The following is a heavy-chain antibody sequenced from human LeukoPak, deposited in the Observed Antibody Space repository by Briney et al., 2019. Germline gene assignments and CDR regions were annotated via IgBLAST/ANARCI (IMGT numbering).Heavy chain of an antibody. Sequence: GGSLRLSCAASGFTFSSYAMSWVRQPPGKGLEWVSAISGSGGSTYYADSVKGRFTISRDNSKNTLYLKMNSLRAEDTAVYYCAKDYDYVWGSYRYPPFYFDYWGQGTLVTVSS. J-gene: IGHJ4*02. D-gene: IGHD3-16*02. CDR2: ISGSGGST. V-gene: IGHV3-23*01. CDR1: GFTFSSYA. CDR3: AKDYDYVWGSYRYPPFYFDY.